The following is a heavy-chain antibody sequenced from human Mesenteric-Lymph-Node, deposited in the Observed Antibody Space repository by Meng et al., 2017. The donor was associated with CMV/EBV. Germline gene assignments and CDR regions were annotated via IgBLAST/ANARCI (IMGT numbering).Heavy chain of an antibody. CDR1: GGTFSSHG. V-gene: IGHV1-69*06. D-gene: IGHD3-10*01. CDR2: LTPMFRTT. Sequence: ASGGTFSSHGITWVRQAPGQGLEWMGSLTPMFRTTNYAQKFRGRVTITADRSMTTAYMELNNLTSEDTAVYYCARLWFGEEGADVKWGQGTLVTVSS. J-gene: IGHJ4*02. CDR3: ARLWFGEEGADVK.